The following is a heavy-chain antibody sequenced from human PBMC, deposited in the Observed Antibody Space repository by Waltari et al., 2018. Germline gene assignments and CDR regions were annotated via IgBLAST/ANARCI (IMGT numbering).Heavy chain of an antibody. D-gene: IGHD2-2*02. J-gene: IGHJ4*02. CDR2: IIPIFGTA. V-gene: IGHV1-69*01. CDR1: GGTFSSYA. Sequence: QVQLVQSGAEVKKPGSSVKVSCKASGGTFSSYAISWVRQAPGQRLGWMGEIIPIFGTANDAQKFQGRVTITADESTSTAYMELGSLRSEDTAVYYCARDRDIVVVPAAILDDWGQGTLVTVSS. CDR3: ARDRDIVVVPAAILDD.